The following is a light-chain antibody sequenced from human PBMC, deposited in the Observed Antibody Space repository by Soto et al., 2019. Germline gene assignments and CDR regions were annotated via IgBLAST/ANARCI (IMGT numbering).Light chain of an antibody. CDR1: QSVSTN. CDR3: QQRKSWPIT. V-gene: IGKV3-11*01. Sequence: EIVLTQSPGTLSLSPGERATLSLRASQSVSTNLAWYQQKPGQAPRLLIYNALTRATGVPVRFRGVGAGTDFTLTISDLEPEDFAFYYCQQRKSWPITFGTGTKVDI. J-gene: IGKJ3*01. CDR2: NAL.